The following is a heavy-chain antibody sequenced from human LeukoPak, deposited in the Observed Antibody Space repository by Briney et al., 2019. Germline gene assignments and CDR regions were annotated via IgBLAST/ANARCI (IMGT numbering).Heavy chain of an antibody. CDR2: ISSSSSYI. D-gene: IGHD5-12*01. Sequence: GGSLRLSCAASGFTFSSYSMNWVRQAPGKGLEWASSISSSSSYIYYADSVKGRFTISRDNAKNSLYLQMNSLRAEDTAVYYCARDGTSGYDGFDYWGQGTLVTVSS. CDR1: GFTFSSYS. CDR3: ARDGTSGYDGFDY. V-gene: IGHV3-21*01. J-gene: IGHJ4*02.